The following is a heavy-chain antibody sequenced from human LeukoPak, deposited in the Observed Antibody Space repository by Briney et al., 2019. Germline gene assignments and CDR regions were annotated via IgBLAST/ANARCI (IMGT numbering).Heavy chain of an antibody. J-gene: IGHJ4*02. CDR1: GGSISSYY. D-gene: IGHD2-21*02. CDR2: IDYSGSA. CDR3: ARDAWNGDSPLDY. Sequence: SETLSLTCTVSGGSISSYYWSWIRQSPGKGLEWIGYIDYSGSAYYNPSLKSRVTISVDTAKNQFSLKLSSVTAADTAVYYCARDAWNGDSPLDYWGQGTLVTVSS. V-gene: IGHV4-59*12.